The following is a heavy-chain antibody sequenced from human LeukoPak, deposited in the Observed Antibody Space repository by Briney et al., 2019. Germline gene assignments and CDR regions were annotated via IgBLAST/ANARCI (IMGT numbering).Heavy chain of an antibody. CDR1: GYTFTSYY. D-gene: IGHD1-26*01. J-gene: IGHJ4*02. Sequence: WASVKVSCKASGYTFTSYYMHWVRQAPGQGLEWMGIINPSGGSTSYAQKFQGRVTMTRDTSTSTVYMELSSLRSEDTAVYYCARDLGGSYFTSYFDYWGQGTLVTVSS. CDR3: ARDLGGSYFTSYFDY. CDR2: INPSGGST. V-gene: IGHV1-46*01.